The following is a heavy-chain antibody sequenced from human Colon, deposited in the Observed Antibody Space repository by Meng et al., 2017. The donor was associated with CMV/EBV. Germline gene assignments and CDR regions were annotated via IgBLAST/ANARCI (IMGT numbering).Heavy chain of an antibody. CDR2: INSRGDET. V-gene: IGHV3-21*01. Sequence: GGSLRLSCAASGFTFSSYGMNWVRQAPGKGLEWVAFINSRGDETHYADSVKGRITIFRDNTKNSLFLQMESLGAEDTAVYYCARDLLGPYSTSVYYYYYGMDVWGQGTTVTVSS. J-gene: IGHJ6*02. CDR3: ARDLLGPYSTSVYYYYYGMDV. CDR1: GFTFSSYG. D-gene: IGHD2-2*01.